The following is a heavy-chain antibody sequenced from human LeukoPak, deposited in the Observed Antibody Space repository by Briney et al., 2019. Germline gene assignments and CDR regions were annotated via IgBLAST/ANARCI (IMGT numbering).Heavy chain of an antibody. D-gene: IGHD1-26*01. CDR2: IYHSGST. Sequence: SQTLSLTCAVSGGSISSGGYSWSWIRQPPGKGLEWLGYIYHSGSTYYNPSLKSRVTISVDRSKNQFSLKLSSVTAADTAVYYCARGGVGATTGVDYWGQGTLVTVSS. CDR1: GGSISSGGYS. J-gene: IGHJ4*02. V-gene: IGHV4-30-2*01. CDR3: ARGGVGATTGVDY.